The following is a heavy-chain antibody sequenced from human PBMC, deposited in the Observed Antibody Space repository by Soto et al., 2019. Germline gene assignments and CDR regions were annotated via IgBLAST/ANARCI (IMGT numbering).Heavy chain of an antibody. J-gene: IGHJ6*03. CDR2: ISSNGGST. CDR1: GFTFSSYA. V-gene: IGHV3-64*01. D-gene: IGHD4-17*01. Sequence: GGSLRLSCAASGFTFSSYAMHWVRQAPGKGLEYVSAISSNGGSTYYANSVKGRFTISRDNSKNTLYLQMGSLRAEDMAVYYCARGDRSTTGYYYYYMDVWGKGTTVTVSS. CDR3: ARGDRSTTGYYYYYMDV.